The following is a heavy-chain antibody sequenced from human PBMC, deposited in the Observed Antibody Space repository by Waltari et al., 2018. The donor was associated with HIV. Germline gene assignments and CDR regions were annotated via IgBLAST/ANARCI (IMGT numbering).Heavy chain of an antibody. CDR3: ARDGDLDIYYRVFYPDF. J-gene: IGHJ4*02. Sequence: QVKLMESGGGVVQPGRLLRLSCSAPGFKFSTYGVHWLGQAPGEGVVWVSCQDDDEGKQYAESGKDRITISRDNSRDIVYLQRDSLRVDDTVIYYCARDGDLDIYYRVFYPDFWGQGSLVTVSA. CDR1: GFKFSTYG. D-gene: IGHD3-10*01. CDR2: QDDDEGK. V-gene: IGHV3-30*03.